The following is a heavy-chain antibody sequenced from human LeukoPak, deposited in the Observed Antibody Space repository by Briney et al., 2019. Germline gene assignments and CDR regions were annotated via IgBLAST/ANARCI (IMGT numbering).Heavy chain of an antibody. CDR2: ISGSGGST. J-gene: IGHJ6*02. Sequence: GGSLRLSCAASGFTFSSYAMSWVRQAPGKGLEWVSAISGSGGSTYYADSVKGRFTISRDNSKNTLYLQMNSLRAEDTAVYYCAREGADFWSGYYGGNYYYGMDVWGQGTTVTVSS. V-gene: IGHV3-23*01. CDR1: GFTFSSYA. CDR3: AREGADFWSGYYGGNYYYGMDV. D-gene: IGHD3-3*01.